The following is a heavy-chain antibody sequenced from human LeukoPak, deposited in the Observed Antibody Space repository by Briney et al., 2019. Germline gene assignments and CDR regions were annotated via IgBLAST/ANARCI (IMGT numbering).Heavy chain of an antibody. CDR1: GFTFSSYS. V-gene: IGHV3-48*01. Sequence: GGSLRLSCAASGFTFSSYSMNWVRQAPGKGLEWVSYISSSSSTIYYADSVKGRFTISRDNAKNSLYLRMNSLRAEDTAVYYCAREGDDYGRDAFDIWGQGTMVTVSS. D-gene: IGHD4-17*01. CDR2: ISSSSSTI. CDR3: AREGDDYGRDAFDI. J-gene: IGHJ3*02.